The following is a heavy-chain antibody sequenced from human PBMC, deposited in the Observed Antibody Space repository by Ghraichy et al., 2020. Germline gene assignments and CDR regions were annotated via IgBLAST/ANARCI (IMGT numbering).Heavy chain of an antibody. Sequence: SDTLSLTCTVSGGSISSYYWSWIRQPPGKGLEWIGYIYYSGSTNYNPSLKSRVTISVDTSKNQFSLKLSSVTAADTAVYYCASVAGFGEPIGLWGQGTLVTVSS. D-gene: IGHD3-10*01. CDR2: IYYSGST. V-gene: IGHV4-59*07. CDR3: ASVAGFGEPIGL. CDR1: GGSISSYY. J-gene: IGHJ4*02.